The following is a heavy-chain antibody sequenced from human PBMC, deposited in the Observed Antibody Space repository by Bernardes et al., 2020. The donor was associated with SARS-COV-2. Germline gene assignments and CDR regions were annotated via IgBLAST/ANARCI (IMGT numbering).Heavy chain of an antibody. Sequence: ASVKVSCKASGYMYSTHAISWVRQAPGQGLEWLGWIRGYDGNTKYAQNFQGRVTMTTDNSTNTAYMEMRSLRSDDTAVYYCAKQGLPVGLLNAGAFSWFDSWGQGTLVTVSA. CDR1: GYMYSTHA. J-gene: IGHJ5*01. V-gene: IGHV1-18*01. D-gene: IGHD2-15*01. CDR2: IRGYDGNT. CDR3: AKQGLPVGLLNAGAFSWFDS.